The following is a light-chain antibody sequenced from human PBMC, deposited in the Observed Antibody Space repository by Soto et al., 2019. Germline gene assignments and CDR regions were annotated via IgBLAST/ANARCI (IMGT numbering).Light chain of an antibody. Sequence: EIVLTQSPGTLSLSPGERATLSCRASLSVSSTYLAWYQQKPGQAPRLLIYGASSRATGIPDRFSGSGSGTDFTLTISRLEPEDFAVYYCQQYGSSPPWTFGQGTRLDIK. CDR2: GAS. CDR3: QQYGSSPPWT. CDR1: LSVSSTY. J-gene: IGKJ1*01. V-gene: IGKV3-20*01.